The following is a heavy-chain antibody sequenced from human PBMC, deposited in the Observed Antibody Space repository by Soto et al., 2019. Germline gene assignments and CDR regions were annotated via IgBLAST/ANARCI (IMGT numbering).Heavy chain of an antibody. Sequence: SETLCLTCAVSSGSISSSNWWSWVRQPPGKGLEWIGEIYHSGSTNYNPSLKSRVTISVDKSKNQFSLKLSSVTAADTAVYYCARDRLGPYCSGGSCAPGYMDVWG. D-gene: IGHD2-15*01. CDR1: SGSISSSNW. V-gene: IGHV4-4*02. CDR2: IYHSGST. CDR3: ARDRLGPYCSGGSCAPGYMDV. J-gene: IGHJ6*03.